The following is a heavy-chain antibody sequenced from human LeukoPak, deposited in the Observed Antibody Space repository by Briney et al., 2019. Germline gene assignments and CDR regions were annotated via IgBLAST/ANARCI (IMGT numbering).Heavy chain of an antibody. CDR2: IYSSGST. Sequence: SETLSLTCTVSGGSVSNHYWTWIRQPAGKGLEWIGRIYSSGSTNYHPSLKSRVTMSVDTSKNQFSLKLSSVTAADTAVYYCARDMSYDSSGYIDYWGQGTLVTVPS. D-gene: IGHD3-22*01. V-gene: IGHV4-4*07. CDR1: GGSVSNHY. CDR3: ARDMSYDSSGYIDY. J-gene: IGHJ4*02.